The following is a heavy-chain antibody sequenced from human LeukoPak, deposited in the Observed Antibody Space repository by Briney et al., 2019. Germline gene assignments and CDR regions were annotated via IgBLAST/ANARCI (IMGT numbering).Heavy chain of an antibody. V-gene: IGHV4-34*01. J-gene: IGHJ4*02. CDR2: INHSGST. CDR3: ARVPTVTFFDY. Sequence: PSETLSLTCAVYGGSFSGYYWSWIRQPPGKGLEWIGEINHSGSTYYNPSLKSRVTISVDTSKNQFSLKLSSVTAADTAVYYCARVPTVTFFDYWGQGTLVTVSS. CDR1: GGSFSGYY. D-gene: IGHD4-17*01.